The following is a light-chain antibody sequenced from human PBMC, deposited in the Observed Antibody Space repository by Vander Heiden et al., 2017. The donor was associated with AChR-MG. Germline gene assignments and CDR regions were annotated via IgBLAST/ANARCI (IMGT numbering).Light chain of an antibody. CDR2: DAS. V-gene: IGKV1-33*01. Sequence: DIQMTQSPSSLSASVGDRVTITCQASQDISDYLNWYQQKPGKGPKVLIYDASNLETGVPSRFSGSGSGTDFTFTITSLQPEDVATYFCHQYYNMPLTFGGGTKVDIK. CDR1: QDISDY. J-gene: IGKJ4*01. CDR3: HQYYNMPLT.